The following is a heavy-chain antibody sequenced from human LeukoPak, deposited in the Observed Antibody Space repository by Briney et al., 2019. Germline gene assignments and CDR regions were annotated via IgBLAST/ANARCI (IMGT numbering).Heavy chain of an antibody. Sequence: GGSLRLACAVSGFTVSSIYTSWVRQAPGKGLEWVSVIHSGGSTYYADCVKGRFTCSRDKSKNTVYLQMNSLRAEDTAVYFCVGDTGFGYWGQGTLVTVSS. J-gene: IGHJ4*02. CDR1: GFTVSSIY. CDR3: VGDTGFGY. D-gene: IGHD4-17*01. V-gene: IGHV3-66*01. CDR2: IHSGGST.